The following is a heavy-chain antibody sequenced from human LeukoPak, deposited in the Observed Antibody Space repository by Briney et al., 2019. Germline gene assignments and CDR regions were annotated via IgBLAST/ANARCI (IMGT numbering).Heavy chain of an antibody. CDR2: IKSKTDGGTT. CDR3: AKDQRRIKSSAFDI. D-gene: IGHD3-10*01. V-gene: IGHV3-15*05. J-gene: IGHJ3*02. CDR1: GFTFSNAW. Sequence: GGSLRLSCAASGFTFSNAWMSWVRQAPGKGLEWVGRIKSKTDGGTTDYAAPVKGRFTISRDNSKNTLYLQMNSLRAEETAVYYCAKDQRRIKSSAFDIWGQGTMVTVSS.